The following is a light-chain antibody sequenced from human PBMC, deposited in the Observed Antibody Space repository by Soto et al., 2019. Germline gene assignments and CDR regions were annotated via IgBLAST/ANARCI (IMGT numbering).Light chain of an antibody. CDR2: GAS. CDR3: QQYNSGPPET. V-gene: IGKV3-15*01. J-gene: IGKJ1*01. Sequence: EIVMTQSPATLSVSPGERATLSCRASQSVSSNLAWYQQKPGQAPRLLIYGASTRATGIPARFSGSGSGTEVNLTISSLQYEDYAVYYCQQYNSGPPETSGQGTKVEI. CDR1: QSVSSN.